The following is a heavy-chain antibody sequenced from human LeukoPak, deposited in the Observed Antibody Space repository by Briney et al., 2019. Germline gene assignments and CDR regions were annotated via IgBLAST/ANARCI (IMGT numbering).Heavy chain of an antibody. D-gene: IGHD2-21*01. CDR1: GGSISSNYY. Sequence: SETLSLTCTVSGGSISSNYYWDWIRRPPGKGLEWIGNIAYSWRSYYNASLKSRSTMSLDTSKKQLPLRLSSVTAADTAVYSCARETWQLCGEPARQQIYYFDSWGQGTLVTVSS. CDR3: ARETWQLCGEPARQQIYYFDS. J-gene: IGHJ4*02. V-gene: IGHV4-39*06. CDR2: IAYSWRS.